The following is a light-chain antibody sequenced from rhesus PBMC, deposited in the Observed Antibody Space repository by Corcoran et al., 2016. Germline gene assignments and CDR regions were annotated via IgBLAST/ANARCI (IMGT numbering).Light chain of an antibody. CDR2: GAS. Sequence: EIVMTQSPAILSLSPGDRATLSCRASQPVSNNLAWYQQRPGQAPRLLIFGASSRAPGIPDRVRGGGSWTDFTLTISSLEPEDFTIYYCQQYSDWPLTFGGGTKVEI. J-gene: IGKJ4*01. CDR3: QQYSDWPLT. CDR1: QPVSNN. V-gene: IGKV3-42*03.